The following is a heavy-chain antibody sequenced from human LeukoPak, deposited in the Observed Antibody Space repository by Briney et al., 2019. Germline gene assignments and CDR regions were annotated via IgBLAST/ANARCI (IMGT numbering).Heavy chain of an antibody. CDR2: ISGSGGST. V-gene: IGHV3-23*01. CDR1: GFTFSSYA. D-gene: IGHD3-10*01. J-gene: IGHJ4*02. Sequence: GGSLRLSCAASGFTFSSYAMSWVRQAPGKGLEWVSAISGSGGSTYYADSVKGRFTIPRDNSKNTLYLQMNSLRAEDTAVYYCAKDQTMVRGVIDNWGQGTLVTVSS. CDR3: AKDQTMVRGVIDN.